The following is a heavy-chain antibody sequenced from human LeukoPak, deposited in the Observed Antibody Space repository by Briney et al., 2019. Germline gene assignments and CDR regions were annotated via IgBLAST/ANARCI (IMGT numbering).Heavy chain of an antibody. D-gene: IGHD5-12*01. J-gene: IGHJ6*02. CDR1: GFAVSTNY. CDR3: ARWGLVDSDV. CDR2: IYSGGNT. Sequence: EGSLRLSCAASGFAVSTNYMSWVRQAPGKGLEWVSVIYSGGNTYYADSVKGRFTISRDNSKNTLYLQMNSLRAEDTAVYYCARWGLVDSDVWGQGTTVTVSS. V-gene: IGHV3-53*01.